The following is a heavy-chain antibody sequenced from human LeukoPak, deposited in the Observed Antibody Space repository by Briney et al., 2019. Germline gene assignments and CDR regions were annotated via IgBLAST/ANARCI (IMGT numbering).Heavy chain of an antibody. Sequence: GASVKVSCKASGYTFTGYYMHWVRQAPGQGLEWMGIINPSGGSTSYAQKFQGRVTMTRDTSTSTVYMELSSLRSEDTAVYYCARDPDTMVRGYRDWFDPWGQGTLVTVSS. CDR1: GYTFTGYY. V-gene: IGHV1-46*03. CDR3: ARDPDTMVRGYRDWFDP. J-gene: IGHJ5*02. CDR2: INPSGGST. D-gene: IGHD3-10*01.